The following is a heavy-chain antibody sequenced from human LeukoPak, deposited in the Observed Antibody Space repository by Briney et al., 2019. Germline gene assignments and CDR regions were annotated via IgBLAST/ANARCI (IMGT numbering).Heavy chain of an antibody. V-gene: IGHV1-18*04. Sequence: ASVTVSCKASGYTFTSYGISWVRQAPGQRLEWMGWISAFNGNTNYAQKLQGRVTMTTDTSTSTAYMELRSLRSDDTAVYYCARLPHYDILTGYYISGFDYWGQGTLVTVSS. CDR3: ARLPHYDILTGYYISGFDY. D-gene: IGHD3-9*01. CDR2: ISAFNGNT. J-gene: IGHJ4*02. CDR1: GYTFTSYG.